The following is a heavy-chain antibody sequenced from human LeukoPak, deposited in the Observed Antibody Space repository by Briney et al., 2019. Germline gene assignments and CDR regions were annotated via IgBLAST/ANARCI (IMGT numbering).Heavy chain of an antibody. CDR3: ASRVAVTGGFDY. D-gene: IGHD2-21*02. V-gene: IGHV3-48*03. Sequence: GGSLRLSCAASGITFSNYAMNWLRQAPGKGLEWVSYISSSGSTIFYADSVKGRFTISRDNAKNSLYLQMNSLRAEDTAVYYCASRVAVTGGFDYWGQGTLVTVSS. CDR1: GITFSNYA. J-gene: IGHJ4*02. CDR2: ISSSGSTI.